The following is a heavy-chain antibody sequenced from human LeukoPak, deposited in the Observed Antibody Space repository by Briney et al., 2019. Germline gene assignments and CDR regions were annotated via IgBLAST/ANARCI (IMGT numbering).Heavy chain of an antibody. D-gene: IGHD4-17*01. Sequence: PGGSLRLSCAASGFTFSNAWMSWVRQAPGKGLEWVGRIKSKTDGGTTDYAAPVKGRFTISRDDSKTTLYLQMNSLKTEDTAVYYCTTDLTVTTWFPFDYWGQGTLVTVSS. J-gene: IGHJ4*02. CDR2: IKSKTDGGTT. CDR3: TTDLTVTTWFPFDY. CDR1: GFTFSNAW. V-gene: IGHV3-15*01.